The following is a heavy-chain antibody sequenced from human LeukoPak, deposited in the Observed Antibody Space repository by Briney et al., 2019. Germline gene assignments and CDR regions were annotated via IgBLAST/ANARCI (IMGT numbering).Heavy chain of an antibody. CDR1: GGSISSYY. CDR3: ARRGYRVRSFSAIHAFDI. J-gene: IGHJ3*02. V-gene: IGHV4-59*01. Sequence: SETLSLTCTVSGGSISSYYWSWIRQPPGKGLEWIGYIYYSGSTNYNPSLKSRVTISVDTSKNQFSLKLSSVTAADTAVYYCARRGYRVRSFSAIHAFDIWGQGTMVTVSS. CDR2: IYYSGST. D-gene: IGHD3-10*01.